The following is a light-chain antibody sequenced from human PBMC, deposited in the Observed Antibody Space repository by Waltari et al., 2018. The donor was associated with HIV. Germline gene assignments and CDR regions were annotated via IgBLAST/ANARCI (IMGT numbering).Light chain of an antibody. J-gene: IGLJ2*01. CDR2: EVS. V-gene: IGLV2-14*01. CDR3: SSYTSSSTLV. Sequence: QSALTQPASVSGSPGQSITISCTGTSSDVGGYNYVSWYQQHPGKAPKLMIYEVSNRPSGVSNRFSGSKSGNTASLTISGLQSEDEADYYCSSYTSSSTLVFG. CDR1: SSDVGGYNY.